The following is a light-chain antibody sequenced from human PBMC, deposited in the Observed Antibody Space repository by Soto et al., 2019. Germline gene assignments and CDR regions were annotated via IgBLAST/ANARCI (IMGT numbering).Light chain of an antibody. CDR1: QSISSY. CDR2: AAS. V-gene: IGKV1-39*01. CDR3: QQSHRTPLT. J-gene: IGKJ4*01. Sequence: DTQMTQSPSSLSASVGDRVTITCRASQSISSYLNWYQQKPGKAPKLLIYAASSLQSGVPSRFSGSGSGTDFTLTISSLQPEDFATYYCQQSHRTPLTFGGGTKVDIK.